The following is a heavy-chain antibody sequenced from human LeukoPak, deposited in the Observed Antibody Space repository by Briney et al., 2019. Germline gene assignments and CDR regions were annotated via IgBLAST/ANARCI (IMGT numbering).Heavy chain of an antibody. CDR1: GGSFSGSY. J-gene: IGHJ4*02. CDR2: INHGGGS. D-gene: IGHD2-2*01. Sequence: SETLSLTCAVYGGSFSGSYWSWIRQPPGKGLEWVGEINHGGGSNYNPSLKSRVTISVDTSKNQFSLKLTSVTSADTAVYYCARRSARNASPLRYWGQGTLVTVSS. CDR3: ARRSARNASPLRY. V-gene: IGHV4-34*01.